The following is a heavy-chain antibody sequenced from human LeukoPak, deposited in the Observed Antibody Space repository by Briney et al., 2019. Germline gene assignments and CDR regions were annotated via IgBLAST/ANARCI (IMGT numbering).Heavy chain of an antibody. V-gene: IGHV4-34*01. CDR2: INHSGST. Sequence: SETLSLTCAVYGGSFSGYYWSWIRQPPGKGLEWIGEINHSGSTNYNPSLKSRVTISVDTSKNQFSLKLSSVTAADTAVYYCARYTLISSGWYFDYWGQGTLVTVSS. D-gene: IGHD6-19*01. CDR1: GGSFSGYY. J-gene: IGHJ4*02. CDR3: ARYTLISSGWYFDY.